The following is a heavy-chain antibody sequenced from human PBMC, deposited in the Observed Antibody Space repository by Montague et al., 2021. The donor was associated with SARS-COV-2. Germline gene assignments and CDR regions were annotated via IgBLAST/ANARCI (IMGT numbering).Heavy chain of an antibody. V-gene: IGHV4-34*01. J-gene: IGHJ6*02. CDR1: GGSFSGYY. CDR2: INHSGST. D-gene: IGHD3-10*01. CDR3: ARDPGGAYGVDV. Sequence: SETLSLTCAVYGGSFSGYYWSWIRQPPGKGLEWIGEINHSGSTNYNPSLKSRVTISVDTSKNQFSLKLSSVTAADTAVYYCARDPGGAYGVDVWGQGTTVTVSS.